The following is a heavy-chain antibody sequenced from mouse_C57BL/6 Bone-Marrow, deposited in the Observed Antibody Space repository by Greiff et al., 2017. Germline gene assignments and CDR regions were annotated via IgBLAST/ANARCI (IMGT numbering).Heavy chain of an antibody. CDR1: GYTFTNYW. Sequence: VQLQQSGAELVRPGTSVKMSCKASGYTFTNYWIGWAKQRPGHGLEWIGDIYPGGGYPNYNEKFKGKATLTADKSSSTAYMQCRSLTYEDSAIYYCASRGHYYGSSLGGFGYWGQGTTLTVSA. J-gene: IGHJ2*01. V-gene: IGHV1-63*01. CDR3: ASRGHYYGSSLGGFGY. CDR2: IYPGGGYP. D-gene: IGHD1-1*01.